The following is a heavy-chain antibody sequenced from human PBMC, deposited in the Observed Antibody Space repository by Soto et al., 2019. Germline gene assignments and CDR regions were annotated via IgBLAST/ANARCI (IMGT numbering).Heavy chain of an antibody. Sequence: PGGSLRLSCAASGFTFSSYGMHWVRQAPGKGLEWVAVIWYDGNNKYYADSVKGRFTISRDNSKNTLYLQMNSLRAEDTAVYYCERSDSSGSHSSWFDPWGQGTLVTVSS. J-gene: IGHJ5*02. CDR2: IWYDGNNK. V-gene: IGHV3-33*01. D-gene: IGHD3-22*01. CDR3: ERSDSSGSHSSWFDP. CDR1: GFTFSSYG.